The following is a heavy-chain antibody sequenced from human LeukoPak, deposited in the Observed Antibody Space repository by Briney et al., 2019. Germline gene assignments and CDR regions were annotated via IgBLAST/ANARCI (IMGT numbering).Heavy chain of an antibody. V-gene: IGHV1-24*01. CDR1: GYTLTELS. J-gene: IGHJ4*02. CDR3: ARWGAWIGYDSSGYYVSGDY. CDR2: FDPEDGET. Sequence: ASVKVSCKVSGYTLTELSMHWVRQAPGKGLEWMGGFDPEDGETIYAQKFQGRVTMTEDTSTDTAYMELSSLRSEDTAVYYCARWGAWIGYDSSGYYVSGDYWGQGTLVTVSS. D-gene: IGHD3-22*01.